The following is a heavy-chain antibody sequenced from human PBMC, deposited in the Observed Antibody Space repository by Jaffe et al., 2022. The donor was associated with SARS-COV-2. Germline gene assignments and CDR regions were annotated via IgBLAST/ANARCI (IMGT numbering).Heavy chain of an antibody. D-gene: IGHD3-10*01. V-gene: IGHV4-39*01. J-gene: IGHJ5*02. CDR3: ASYPFGELFSTNWFDP. CDR2: IYYSGST. Sequence: QLQLQESGPGLVKPSETLSLTCTVSGGSISSSSYYWGWIRQPPGKGLEWIGSIYYSGSTYYNPSLKSRVTISVDTSKNQFSLKLSSVTAADTAVYYCASYPFGELFSTNWFDPWGQGTLVTVSS. CDR1: GGSISSSSYY.